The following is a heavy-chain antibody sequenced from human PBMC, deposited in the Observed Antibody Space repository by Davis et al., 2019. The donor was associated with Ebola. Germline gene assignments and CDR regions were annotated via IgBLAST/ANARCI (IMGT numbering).Heavy chain of an antibody. V-gene: IGHV3-23*01. CDR2: ISGSGGST. J-gene: IGHJ6*04. CDR3: ARYTVTTDYYYGMDV. CDR1: GFTFSSYA. Sequence: GGSLRLSCAASGFTFSSYAMSWVRQAPGKGLEWVSAISGSGGSTYYADSVKGRFTISRDNSKNTLYLQMNSLRAEDTAVYYCARYTVTTDYYYGMDVWGKGTTVTVSS. D-gene: IGHD4-17*01.